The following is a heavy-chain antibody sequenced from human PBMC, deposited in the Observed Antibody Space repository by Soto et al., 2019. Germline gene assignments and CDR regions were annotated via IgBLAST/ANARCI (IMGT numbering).Heavy chain of an antibody. CDR1: GFTFINAW. CDR2: IKSKTDGGIT. J-gene: IGHJ4*02. CDR3: TTGPSFDY. Sequence: PGGSLTLSCAASGFTFINAWMSWVRQAPGKGLEWVGRIKSKTDGGITDYAAPVKGRFTISRDDSKNTLYLQMNSLKTEDTAVYYCTTGPSFDYWGQGTLVTVSS. V-gene: IGHV3-15*01.